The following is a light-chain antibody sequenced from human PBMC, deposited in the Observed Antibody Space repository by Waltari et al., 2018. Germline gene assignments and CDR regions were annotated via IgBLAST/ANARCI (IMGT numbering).Light chain of an antibody. CDR3: QKYVNAPAT. J-gene: IGKJ1*01. CDR1: QGIINY. Sequence: DIQMNKSPSSMSEYEGDRVSNTCRASQGIINYLAWYQQKPGKVPKLLIYAASTLQSGVPSRFSGSGSGTDFTLTISSLQPEDAATYYCQKYVNAPATFGQGTKVEIK. CDR2: AAS. V-gene: IGKV1-27*01.